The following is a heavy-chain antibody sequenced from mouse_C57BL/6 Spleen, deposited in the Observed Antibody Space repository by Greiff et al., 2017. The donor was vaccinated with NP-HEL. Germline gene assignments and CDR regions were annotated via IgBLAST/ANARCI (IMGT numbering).Heavy chain of an antibody. CDR3: ARHEDLPSSYAMDY. CDR1: GYTFTEYT. J-gene: IGHJ4*01. V-gene: IGHV1-62-2*01. D-gene: IGHD1-1*01. Sequence: VQLVESGAELVKPGASVKLSCKASGYTFTEYTIHWVKQRSGQGLEWIGWFFPGSGSIKYNEKFQDKATLTAEKSSITVYMELSRLTSEDSAVYFWARHEDLPSSYAMDYWGQGTSVTVSS. CDR2: FFPGSGSI.